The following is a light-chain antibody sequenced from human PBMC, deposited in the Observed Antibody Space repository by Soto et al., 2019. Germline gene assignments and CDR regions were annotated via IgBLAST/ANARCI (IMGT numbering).Light chain of an antibody. V-gene: IGKV3-20*01. J-gene: IGKJ1*01. Sequence: IVMTQSPVTLSVSPGERATLSCRASQDIVSYLAWYQQKPGQAPRLLIYGASSRATGIPDRFSGSGSVTDFTLTISRLEPEDFAVYFCQQYGSSPRTFGQGTKVDI. CDR3: QQYGSSPRT. CDR1: QDIVSY. CDR2: GAS.